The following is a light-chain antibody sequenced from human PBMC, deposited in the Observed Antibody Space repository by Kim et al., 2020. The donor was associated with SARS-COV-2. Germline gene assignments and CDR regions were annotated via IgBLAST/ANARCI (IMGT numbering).Light chain of an antibody. V-gene: IGKV1-39*01. Sequence: DIQMTQSPSSLSASVGDRVTITCRTSQNINSHLNWYHQKPGRAPKLLIYAASTLQGGVPSRFSGSGSETDFTLTISSLQPEDFATYFFQQTYISPVTFGPGTKVDI. J-gene: IGKJ3*01. CDR2: AAS. CDR3: QQTYISPVT. CDR1: QNINSH.